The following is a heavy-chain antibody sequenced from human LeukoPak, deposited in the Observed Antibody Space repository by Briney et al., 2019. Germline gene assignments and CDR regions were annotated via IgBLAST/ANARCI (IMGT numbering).Heavy chain of an antibody. CDR2: IYYSGST. Sequence: SETLSLTCTVSGGSISSVSDYWGWIRQPPGKGLEWIGTIYYSGSTYYNPSLKSRVTIPVDTSKNQFSLKLSSVTAADTAVYYCARLDCSSTSCRSEWFGNAFNIWGQGTMVTVSS. V-gene: IGHV4-39*01. CDR1: GGSISSVSDY. CDR3: ARLDCSSTSCRSEWFGNAFNI. J-gene: IGHJ3*02. D-gene: IGHD2-2*01.